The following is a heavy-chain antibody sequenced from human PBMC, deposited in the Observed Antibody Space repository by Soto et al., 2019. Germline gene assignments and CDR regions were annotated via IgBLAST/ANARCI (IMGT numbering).Heavy chain of an antibody. J-gene: IGHJ3*02. CDR1: GYTLTELS. CDR2: FDPEDGET. V-gene: IGHV1-24*01. Sequence: ASVKVSCKVSGYTLTELSMHWVRQAPGKGLEWMGGFDPEDGETIYAQKFQGRVTMTEDTSTDTAYMELSSLRSEDTAVYYCATVQTGYDAFDIWGQGTMVTVSS. D-gene: IGHD1-1*01. CDR3: ATVQTGYDAFDI.